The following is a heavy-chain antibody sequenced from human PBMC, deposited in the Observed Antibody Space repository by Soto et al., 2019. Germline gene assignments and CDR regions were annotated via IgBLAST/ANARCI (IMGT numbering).Heavy chain of an antibody. CDR1: GCTFISYA. J-gene: IGHJ4*02. CDR3: AKDVSSGWYAPELAFDY. Sequence: GGSLRLSCAASGCTFISYAMSWVRQAPGKGLEWVSAISGSGGSTYYADSVKGRFTISRDNSKNTLYLQMNSLRAEDTAVYYCAKDVSSGWYAPELAFDYWGQGTLVTVSS. V-gene: IGHV3-23*01. D-gene: IGHD6-19*01. CDR2: ISGSGGST.